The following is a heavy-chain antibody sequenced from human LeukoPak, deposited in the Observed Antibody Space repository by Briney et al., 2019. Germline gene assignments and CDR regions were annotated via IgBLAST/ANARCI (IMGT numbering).Heavy chain of an antibody. V-gene: IGHV4-34*01. CDR1: GGSFSGYY. D-gene: IGHD3-10*01. CDR2: INHSGST. Sequence: PSETLSLTCAVYGGSFSGYYWSWIRQPPGKGLEWIGEINHSGSTNYNPSLKSRVTISVDTSKNQFSLKLSSVTAADTAVYYCARRQVRGAFAFDYWGQGTLVTVSS. J-gene: IGHJ4*02. CDR3: ARRQVRGAFAFDY.